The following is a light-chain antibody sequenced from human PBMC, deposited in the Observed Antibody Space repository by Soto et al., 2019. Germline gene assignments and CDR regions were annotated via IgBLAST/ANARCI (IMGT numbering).Light chain of an antibody. CDR1: SANLARNS. Sequence: QSVLTQPPSASGNPGQRVTISCSGSSANLARNSVNWYQQFPGTAPKLLIYKTDQRPSGVPDRFSGSKSGTSASLAITGLQCEDEGYYYCASWDDSVNIWVFGGGTKLTVL. CDR2: KTD. J-gene: IGLJ3*02. CDR3: ASWDDSVNIWV. V-gene: IGLV1-44*01.